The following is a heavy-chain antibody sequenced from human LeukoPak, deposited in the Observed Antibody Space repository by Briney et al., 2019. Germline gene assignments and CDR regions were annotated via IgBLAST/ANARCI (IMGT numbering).Heavy chain of an antibody. CDR1: GGTFSSYA. Sequence: SVKVSCKASGGTFSSYAISWVRQAPGQGLEWLGGIIPIFGTANYAQKFQGRVTITADESTSTAYMELSSLRSEDTAVYYCARDKAPYYYDSSGLGAFDYWGQGTLVTVSS. CDR3: ARDKAPYYYDSSGLGAFDY. CDR2: IIPIFGTA. V-gene: IGHV1-69*13. D-gene: IGHD3-22*01. J-gene: IGHJ4*02.